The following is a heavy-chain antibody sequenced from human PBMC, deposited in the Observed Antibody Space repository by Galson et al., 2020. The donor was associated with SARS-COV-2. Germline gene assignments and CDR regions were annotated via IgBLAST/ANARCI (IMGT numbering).Heavy chain of an antibody. CDR3: ARGRGSVATWSFMDV. Sequence: GESLKISCAASGFTFNNYPMSWVRQAPGKGLEWVSAIHGSGDSTYYADSAKGRFTISRDNSKNTLYLQMNSLRAEDTAVYYCARGRGSVATWSFMDVWGKGTTVTVSS. CDR1: GFTFNNYP. J-gene: IGHJ6*03. V-gene: IGHV3-23*01. CDR2: IHGSGDST. D-gene: IGHD2-21*01.